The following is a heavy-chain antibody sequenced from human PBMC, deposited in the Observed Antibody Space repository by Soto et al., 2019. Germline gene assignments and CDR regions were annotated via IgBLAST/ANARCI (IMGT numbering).Heavy chain of an antibody. V-gene: IGHV4-59*01. D-gene: IGHD3-22*01. CDR1: GGSISSYY. CDR3: ATYNDSSGYYLDY. J-gene: IGHJ4*02. CDR2: IYYSGST. Sequence: PSETLSLTCTVSGGSISSYYWSWIRQPPGKGLEWIGYIYYSGSTNYNPSLKSRVTISVDTSKNQFSLKLSSVTAADTAVYYCATYNDSSGYYLDYWGQGTLVTVSS.